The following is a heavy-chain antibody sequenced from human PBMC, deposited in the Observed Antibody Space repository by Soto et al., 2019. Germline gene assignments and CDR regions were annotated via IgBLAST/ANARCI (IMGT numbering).Heavy chain of an antibody. CDR3: ARSSGGNFGIIIEGTNWFAP. CDR1: RDTFTSYY. J-gene: IGHJ5*02. D-gene: IGHD1-26*01. Sequence: AAVKVSCKAPRDTFTSYYINWVRQAPGQGLEWMGVINPHGGSTAYAQKFKGRVTLTRDTSASTVYMEVSSLTSEDTAMYYCARSSGGNFGIIIEGTNWFAPWGQGTLVTVYS. CDR2: INPHGGST. V-gene: IGHV1-46*01.